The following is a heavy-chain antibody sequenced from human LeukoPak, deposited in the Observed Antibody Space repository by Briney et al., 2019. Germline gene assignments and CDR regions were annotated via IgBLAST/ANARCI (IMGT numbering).Heavy chain of an antibody. CDR1: GFTFSSYS. V-gene: IGHV3-21*01. J-gene: IGHJ4*02. CDR3: ARAPERELMYYFDY. CDR2: ISSSSSYI. D-gene: IGHD1-7*01. Sequence: PGGSLRLSCAASGFTFSSYSMNWVRQAPGKGLEWVSSISSSSSYIYYADSVKGRFTISRDNAKNSLYLQMNSLRAEDTAVYYCARAPERELMYYFDYWGQGTLVTVSS.